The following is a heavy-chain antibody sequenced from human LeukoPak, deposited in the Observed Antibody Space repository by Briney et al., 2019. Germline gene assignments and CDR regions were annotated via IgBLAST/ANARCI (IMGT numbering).Heavy chain of an antibody. CDR1: GFTFSSYA. D-gene: IGHD6-6*01. CDR2: ISYDGSNK. CDR3: ARARRGSSSSFIWGAFDI. Sequence: SGGSLRLSCAASGFTFSSYAMHWVRQAPGKGPEWVAVISYDGSNKYYADSVKGRFTISRDNSKNTLYLQMNSLRAEDTAVYYCARARRGSSSSFIWGAFDIWGQGTMVTVSS. J-gene: IGHJ3*02. V-gene: IGHV3-30*01.